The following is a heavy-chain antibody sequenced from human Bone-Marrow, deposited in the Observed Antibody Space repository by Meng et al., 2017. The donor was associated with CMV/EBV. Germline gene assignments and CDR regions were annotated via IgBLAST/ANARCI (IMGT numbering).Heavy chain of an antibody. CDR2: IIPIIVTA. CDR3: AREGQYYYSYYGMDV. Sequence: SVKVSCKASGGTFSSSSISWVRQAPGQGLEWMGGIIPIIVTATYAQKFEGRVTITVDKSATTAHMEMRSLTSEDTAVYYCAREGQYYYSYYGMDVWGQGTTVTVSS. CDR1: GGTFSSSS. V-gene: IGHV1-69*06. J-gene: IGHJ6*02.